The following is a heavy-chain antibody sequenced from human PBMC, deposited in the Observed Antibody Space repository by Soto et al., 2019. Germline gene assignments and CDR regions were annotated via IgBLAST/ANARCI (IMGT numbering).Heavy chain of an antibody. CDR3: ARRDYYYYSLVV. V-gene: IGHV1-8*01. Sequence: GASVKVSCKASGYTFTSYDINWVRQATGQGLEWMGWMNPNSGNTGYAQKFQGRVTMTRNTSISTAYMELSSLRSEDTAVYYCARRDYYYYSLVVWCKGTTVTVFS. CDR1: GYTFTSYD. J-gene: IGHJ6*03. CDR2: MNPNSGNT.